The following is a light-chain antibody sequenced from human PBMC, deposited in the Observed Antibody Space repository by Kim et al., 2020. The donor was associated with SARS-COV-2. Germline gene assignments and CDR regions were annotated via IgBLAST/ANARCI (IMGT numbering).Light chain of an antibody. CDR3: TSYTSSNTLV. V-gene: IGLV2-14*01. CDR1: SSDVGGYNF. CDR2: EVN. Sequence: QSALTQPRSVSGSPGQSVTISCTGTSSDVGGYNFVSWYQQHPGKAPKLIIYEVNYRPPGFSSRFSGSKSGNTASLTISGLQTEDEADYFCTSYTSSNTLVFGGGTKVTVL. J-gene: IGLJ3*02.